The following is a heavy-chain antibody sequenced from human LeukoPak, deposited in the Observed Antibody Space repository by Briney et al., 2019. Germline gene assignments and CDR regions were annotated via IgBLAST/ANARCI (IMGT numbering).Heavy chain of an antibody. Sequence: GTSLRLSCAASGFSFSTYAMHWVRQAPGKGLDWVAMIWSDGSNQYHAGSLQGRFTISRDNSKNTLYLQMNSLRAEDTAVYYCATERDSSWTFDSWGQGTLVTVSS. CDR1: GFSFSTYA. CDR2: IWSDGSNQ. D-gene: IGHD6-13*01. J-gene: IGHJ5*01. CDR3: ATERDSSWTFDS. V-gene: IGHV3-33*01.